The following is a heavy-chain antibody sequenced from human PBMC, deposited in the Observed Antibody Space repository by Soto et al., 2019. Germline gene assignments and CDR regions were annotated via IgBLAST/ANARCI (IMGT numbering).Heavy chain of an antibody. CDR3: ARERPGVSSGRYVGVLYYYMDV. CDR1: GGSFSGYY. CDR2: INHSGST. D-gene: IGHD6-19*01. V-gene: IGHV4-34*01. J-gene: IGHJ6*03. Sequence: SETLSLTCAVYGGSFSGYYWSWIRQPPGKGLEWIGEINHSGSTNYNSSLKSRVTISVDTSKNQFSLKLSSVTAADTAVYYCARERPGVSSGRYVGVLYYYMDVWGKGTTVTVSS.